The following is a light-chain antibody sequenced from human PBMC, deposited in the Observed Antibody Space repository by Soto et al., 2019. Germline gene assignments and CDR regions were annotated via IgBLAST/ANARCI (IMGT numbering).Light chain of an antibody. J-gene: IGLJ3*02. CDR3: GTWDISLRAGV. Sequence: SYELTQPPSVSVAPGQTARITCGGNRIGTESVHWYQQKPGQAPVLVVYDDSDRPSGIPERFSGSKSGTSATLGITGLQTGDEADYYCGTWDISLRAGVFGGGTKLTVL. V-gene: IGLV3-21*02. CDR1: RIGTES. CDR2: DDS.